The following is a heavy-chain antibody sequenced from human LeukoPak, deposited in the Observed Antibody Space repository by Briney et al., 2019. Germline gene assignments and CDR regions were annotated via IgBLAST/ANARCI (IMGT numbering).Heavy chain of an antibody. CDR3: AKDSGGDYGDYGLDY. CDR1: GFTFSTYV. V-gene: IGHV3-30*18. J-gene: IGHJ4*02. CDR2: ISYDGSNK. Sequence: GGSLRPSCAASGFTFSTYVIHWVRHAPGKGLEWVAVISYDGSNKYYADSVKGRFTISRDNSKNTLYLQMNSLRAEDTAVYYCAKDSGGDYGDYGLDYWGQGTLVTVSS. D-gene: IGHD4-17*01.